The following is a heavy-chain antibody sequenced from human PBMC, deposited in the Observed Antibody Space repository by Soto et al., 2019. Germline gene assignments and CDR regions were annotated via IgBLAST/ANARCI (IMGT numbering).Heavy chain of an antibody. Sequence: QITLKESGPTLVRPTQTLTLTCTVSGFSVTTNGVGVAWIRQSPGKALEWLALIYWDDDKRFSPSLQSRLSITKDTSKNQVVLTMTNVDPMDTVTYFCAHRECYGGDCIIDFWGQGTLVTVSS. V-gene: IGHV2-5*02. CDR1: GFSVTTNGVG. J-gene: IGHJ4*02. CDR3: AHRECYGGDCIIDF. D-gene: IGHD2-21*02. CDR2: IYWDDDK.